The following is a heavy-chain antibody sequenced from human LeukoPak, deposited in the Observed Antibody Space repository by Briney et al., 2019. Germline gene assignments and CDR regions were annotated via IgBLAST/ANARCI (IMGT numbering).Heavy chain of an antibody. Sequence: GGSLRLSCAASGFTFSSYDMHWVRHATGKCLESVSAIGTAGDTYYSGSVKGRFTISRENAKNSLYLQMNSLRAGDTAVYYCARGHGSGSYYNVPPSYYYYGMDVWGQGTTVTVSS. CDR1: GFTFSSYD. CDR2: IGTAGDT. V-gene: IGHV3-13*04. D-gene: IGHD3-10*01. J-gene: IGHJ6*02. CDR3: ARGHGSGSYYNVPPSYYYYGMDV.